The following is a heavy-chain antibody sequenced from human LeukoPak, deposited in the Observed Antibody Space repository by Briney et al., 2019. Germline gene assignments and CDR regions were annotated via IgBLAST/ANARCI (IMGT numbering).Heavy chain of an antibody. CDR2: INPKSGGA. CDR1: GYTFTDYY. Sequence: ASVKVSCETSGYTFTDYYIHWVRQAPGQGLEWMGRINPKSGGANFAQKYQGRVTMTRDTSIGTAYMELNRLTSDDTAVFYCARGNDGDYWGQGTLVTVSS. J-gene: IGHJ4*02. CDR3: ARGNDGDY. D-gene: IGHD1-1*01. V-gene: IGHV1-2*06.